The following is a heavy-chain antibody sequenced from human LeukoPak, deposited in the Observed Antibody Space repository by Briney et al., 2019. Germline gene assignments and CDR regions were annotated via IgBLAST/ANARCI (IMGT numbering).Heavy chain of an antibody. J-gene: IGHJ5*02. V-gene: IGHV5-51*01. D-gene: IGHD6-19*01. CDR1: GYSFSTYW. CDR3: ARRAESGWYWFDP. CDR2: IYPGDSDT. Sequence: PGESLKISCKGSGYSFSTYWIAWVRQMPGKGLEWMGIIYPGDSDTTYSSSFQDQVAILADKSISTAYLQWSSLKASDTAMYYCARRAESGWYWFDPWGQGTLVTVFS.